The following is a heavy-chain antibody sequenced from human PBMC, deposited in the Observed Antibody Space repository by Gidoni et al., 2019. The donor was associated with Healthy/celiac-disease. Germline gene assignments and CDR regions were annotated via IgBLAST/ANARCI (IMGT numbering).Heavy chain of an antibody. V-gene: IGHV3-33*01. CDR1: GFTFSSYG. D-gene: IGHD2-15*01. CDR3: ARARAVVTVAFDI. CDR2: IWYDGSNK. J-gene: IGHJ3*02. Sequence: QVQLVESGCGVVQPGRSLRLSCAASGFTFSSYGMHGVRQATGKGLEWVEVIWYDGSNKYYADSVKGRFTISRDNSKNTLYLQMNSLRAEDTAVYYCARARAVVTVAFDIWGQGTMVTVSS.